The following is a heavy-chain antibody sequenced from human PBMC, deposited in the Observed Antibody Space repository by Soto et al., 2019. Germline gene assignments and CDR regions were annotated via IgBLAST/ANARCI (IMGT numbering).Heavy chain of an antibody. CDR3: ARDIRVAVGATYIDY. Sequence: GGSLRLSCAASGFTFSSYSMNWVRQAPGKGLEWVSSISSSSSYIYYADSVKGRFTISRDNAKNSLYLQMNSLRAEDTAVYYCARDIRVAVGATYIDYWGQGTLVTVSS. J-gene: IGHJ4*02. D-gene: IGHD1-26*01. CDR2: ISSSSSYI. CDR1: GFTFSSYS. V-gene: IGHV3-21*01.